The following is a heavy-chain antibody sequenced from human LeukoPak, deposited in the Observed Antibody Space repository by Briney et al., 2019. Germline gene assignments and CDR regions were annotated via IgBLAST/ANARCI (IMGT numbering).Heavy chain of an antibody. CDR1: GGSIRSYY. CDR3: ARGGVVVQDAFDI. V-gene: IGHV4-59*08. Sequence: SETLSLTCSVSGGSIRSYYWSWIRQPPGKGLEWIGSIYSSGNTNDNPSLKSRLTISVNTSKNQFSLKLTSVTAADTAMYYCARGGVVVQDAFDIWGQGTMVTVSS. CDR2: IYSSGNT. J-gene: IGHJ3*02. D-gene: IGHD1-1*01.